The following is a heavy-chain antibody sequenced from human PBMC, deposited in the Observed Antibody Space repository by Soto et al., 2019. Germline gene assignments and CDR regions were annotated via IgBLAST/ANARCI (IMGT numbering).Heavy chain of an antibody. V-gene: IGHV3-23*01. CDR3: ARAQDVLELYGMDV. Sequence: GGALRLSCPASGFTFSSYAISWVRQAPGKGLEWVAVICCGGGNTYYADSVKGRFTISRDNSKNTLYLQMNSLRAEDTAVYYCARAQDVLELYGMDVWGQGTTVTVSS. CDR2: ICCGGGNT. CDR1: GFTFSSYA. J-gene: IGHJ6*02. D-gene: IGHD1-7*01.